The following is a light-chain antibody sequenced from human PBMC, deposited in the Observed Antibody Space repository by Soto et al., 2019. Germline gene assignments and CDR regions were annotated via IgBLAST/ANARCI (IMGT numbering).Light chain of an antibody. CDR2: DAS. V-gene: IGKV3-15*01. CDR1: QSITGN. J-gene: IGKJ4*01. CDR3: QQYNNWPLN. Sequence: EIVMTQSPATLSVSPVEIAKLYFMASQSITGNLTWYQQKPGQAPRLLIYDASTRATGIPARFSGSGSGTEFTLTISSLQSEDFAVYYCQQYNNWPLNCGGGTKGDIK.